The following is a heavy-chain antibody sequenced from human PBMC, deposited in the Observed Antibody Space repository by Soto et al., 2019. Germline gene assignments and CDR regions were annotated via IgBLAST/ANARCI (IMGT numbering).Heavy chain of an antibody. Sequence: SETLSLTCTVSGGSISSGGYYRSWIRQPPGKGLEWIGEINHSGSTNYNPSLKSRVTISVDTSKNQFSLKLSSVTAADTAVYYCARGLIAARPQYYFDYWGQGTLVTVSS. CDR1: GGSISSGGYY. J-gene: IGHJ4*02. CDR3: ARGLIAARPQYYFDY. V-gene: IGHV4-39*07. CDR2: INHSGST. D-gene: IGHD6-6*01.